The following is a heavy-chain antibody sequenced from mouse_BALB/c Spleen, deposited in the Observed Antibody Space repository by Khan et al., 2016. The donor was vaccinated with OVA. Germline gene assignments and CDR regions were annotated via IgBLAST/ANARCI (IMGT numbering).Heavy chain of an antibody. J-gene: IGHJ2*01. V-gene: IGHV5-17*02. D-gene: IGHD1-1*01. CDR3: ARSFFYGYYFDQ. Sequence: VQLKQSGGGLVQPGGSRKLSCVASGFTFSNFGMHWVRHAPEKGLEWVAYISGDSSTIYYTDTVKGRFTISRDNPKNTLFLQLTSLGSDDMAMYYCARSFFYGYYFDQWGQGTTLTVSS. CDR2: ISGDSSTI. CDR1: GFTFSNFG.